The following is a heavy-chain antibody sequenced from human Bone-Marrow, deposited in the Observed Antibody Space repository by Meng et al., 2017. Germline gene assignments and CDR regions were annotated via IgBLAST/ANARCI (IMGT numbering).Heavy chain of an antibody. D-gene: IGHD2-21*01. Sequence: QVQVQQWGAGLLKPSETLSLTCAFYGGSFSAYDWSWIRQPPGKGLEWLGQINHSGSTNDNTYLKSRVTISIDTSRNQLSLKLSSVTAADTAVYYCRLAYCMGDCVDYWGQGTLVTVSS. V-gene: IGHV4-34*01. CDR3: RLAYCMGDCVDY. CDR1: GGSFSAYD. J-gene: IGHJ4*02. CDR2: INHSGST.